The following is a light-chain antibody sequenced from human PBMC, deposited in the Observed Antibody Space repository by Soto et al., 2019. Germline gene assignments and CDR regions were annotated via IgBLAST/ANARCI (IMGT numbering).Light chain of an antibody. Sequence: QSALTQPASVSGSPGQSITISCTGTNSDVSGYKYVSWYQQHPGKAPKLMIYEVSNRPSGVSNRFSGSKSGNTASLTISGLQAEDEAAYYCSSYTTSSTRVFGTGTKVTVL. V-gene: IGLV2-14*01. CDR1: NSDVSGYKY. CDR2: EVS. CDR3: SSYTTSSTRV. J-gene: IGLJ1*01.